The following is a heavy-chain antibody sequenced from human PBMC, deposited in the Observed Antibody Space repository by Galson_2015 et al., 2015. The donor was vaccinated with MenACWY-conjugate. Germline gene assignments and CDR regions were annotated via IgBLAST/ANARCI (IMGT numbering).Heavy chain of an antibody. D-gene: IGHD5-12*01. Sequence: SVKVSCKASGYTFTSYGITWVRQAPGQGLEWMGWISAYNGNTNYAQKLQGRVTMTTDTSTSTAYMELRSLRSDDTAVYYCARWLPGTFDAFDLSRQGTMVTVSS. V-gene: IGHV1-18*01. CDR2: ISAYNGNT. J-gene: IGHJ3*01. CDR1: GYTFTSYG. CDR3: ARWLPGTFDAFDL.